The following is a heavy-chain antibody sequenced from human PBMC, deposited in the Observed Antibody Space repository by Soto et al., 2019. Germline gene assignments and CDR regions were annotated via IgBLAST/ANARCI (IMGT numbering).Heavy chain of an antibody. D-gene: IGHD6-13*01. Sequence: ESGGGVVQPGASLRLSCTASGFAFRSHAMQWVRQAPGKGLEWVAVISSDGATKYVADSLKGRFTISRDNFESTMSLQMNNLRPEDTALYYCARSSVHIAAAGRLDLWGPGTLVTVSS. CDR3: ARSSVHIAAAGRLDL. CDR2: ISSDGATK. J-gene: IGHJ5*02. V-gene: IGHV3-30*14. CDR1: GFAFRSHA.